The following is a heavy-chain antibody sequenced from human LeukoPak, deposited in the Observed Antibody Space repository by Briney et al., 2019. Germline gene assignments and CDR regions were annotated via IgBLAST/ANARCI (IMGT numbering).Heavy chain of an antibody. V-gene: IGHV4-61*02. J-gene: IGHJ5*02. CDR3: ARDWPGFDP. Sequence: PSQTLSLTCTVSGGSISSASYYWSWIRQPAGKGLEWIGRIYTSGSTNYNPSLKSRVTISVDTSKNQFSLKLSFVTAADTAVYYCARDWPGFDPWGQGTLVTVSS. CDR2: IYTSGST. CDR1: GGSISSASYY.